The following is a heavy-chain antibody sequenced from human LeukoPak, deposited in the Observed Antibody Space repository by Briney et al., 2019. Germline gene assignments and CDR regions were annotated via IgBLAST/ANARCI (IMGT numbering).Heavy chain of an antibody. CDR2: GIHGGST. V-gene: IGHV4-34*12. CDR3: ARTRGGVVTRVRNYYYYYMDV. CDR1: GGSFSGHS. J-gene: IGHJ6*03. Sequence: SETLSLTCAVYGGSFSGHSWSWIRQPPGKGLEWIGEGIHGGSTNYNPSLKSRVIISLDTSKNQFSLKLSSVTAADSAVYYCARTRGGVVTRVRNYYYYYMDVWGKGTTVTISS. D-gene: IGHD4-23*01.